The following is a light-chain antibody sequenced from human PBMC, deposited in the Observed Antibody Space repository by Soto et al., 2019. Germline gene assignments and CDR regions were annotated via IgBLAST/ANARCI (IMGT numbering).Light chain of an antibody. V-gene: IGKV1-5*03. CDR3: QQYETFSGT. CDR1: QSISTW. Sequence: DIQMTQSPSTLSAFVGDRVTITCRASQSISTWLAWYQQKPGKAPKLLIYKASTLESGVPSRFSGSESGTEFTLTISSLFPDDFATYYCQQYETFSGTFGPGTKVDIK. J-gene: IGKJ1*01. CDR2: KAS.